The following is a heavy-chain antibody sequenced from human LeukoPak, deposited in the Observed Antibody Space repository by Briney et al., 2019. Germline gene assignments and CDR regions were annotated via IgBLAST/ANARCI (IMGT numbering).Heavy chain of an antibody. CDR1: GFIFNSYG. D-gene: IGHD5-24*01. CDR3: AKEDGFYFDY. J-gene: IGHJ4*02. V-gene: IGHV3-30*18. CDR2: ISHDGIKK. Sequence: PGGSLRLSCAASGFIFNSYGLHWVRQAPGKGPEWVAIISHDGIKKFYADSVKGRFTVSRDNSKNTVYLRMNSLRVEDTAVYYCAKEDGFYFDYWGQGTLVTVSS.